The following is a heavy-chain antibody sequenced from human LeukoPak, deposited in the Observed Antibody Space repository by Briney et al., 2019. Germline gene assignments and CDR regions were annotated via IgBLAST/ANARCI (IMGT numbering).Heavy chain of an antibody. CDR1: GFTFNNYA. CDR2: ISGSGGST. J-gene: IGHJ3*02. Sequence: GGSLRLSCAASGFTFNNYAMNWVRQAPGKGLEWVSGISGSGGSTYYADSVKGRFTISRDNSKNTLYLQMNSLRAEDTAIYYCTKPARINAFDIWGQGTMVTVSS. V-gene: IGHV3-23*01. CDR3: TKPARINAFDI. D-gene: IGHD1-14*01.